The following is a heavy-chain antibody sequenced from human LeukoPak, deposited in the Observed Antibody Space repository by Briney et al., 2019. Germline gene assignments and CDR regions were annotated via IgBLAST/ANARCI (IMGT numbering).Heavy chain of an antibody. D-gene: IGHD6-13*01. V-gene: IGHV3-9*01. CDR1: GFTFDDYV. CDR3: AKVSQWGNSRWYEGD. Sequence: GTSLRLSCAASGFTFDDYVMHWVRQAPGKGLEWVSGISWNGVSIGYADSVKGRFTTSRDNAKNSLYLQMNSLRGEDTAVYYCAKVSQWGNSRWYEGDWGQGTLVTVSS. CDR2: ISWNGVSI. J-gene: IGHJ4*02.